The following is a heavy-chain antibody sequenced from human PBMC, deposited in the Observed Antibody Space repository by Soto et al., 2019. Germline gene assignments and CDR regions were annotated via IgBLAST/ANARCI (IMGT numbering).Heavy chain of an antibody. CDR1: GFTFSSYG. V-gene: IGHV3-30*03. D-gene: IGHD5-12*01. CDR3: APAYSGYNYFDY. Sequence: QVQLVESGGGVVQPGRSLRLSCAASGFTFSSYGMHWVRQAPGKGLEWVAVISDDGSNKYYADSVKGRFTISRENSKNTLYLQMNSLRAEDTAVYYCAPAYSGYNYFDYWGQGTLVTVSS. J-gene: IGHJ4*02. CDR2: ISDDGSNK.